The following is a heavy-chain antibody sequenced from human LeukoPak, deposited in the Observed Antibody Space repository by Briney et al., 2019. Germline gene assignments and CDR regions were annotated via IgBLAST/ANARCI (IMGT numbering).Heavy chain of an antibody. Sequence: SETLSLICTVSGGSISSYYWSWIRQPAGKGLEWIGRIYTGGSTNYNPSLKSRVTMSVDTSKNQFSLKLSSVTAADTAVYYCAKDVLLWFGESYNWFDPWGQGTLVTVSS. J-gene: IGHJ5*02. CDR2: IYTGGST. CDR3: AKDVLLWFGESYNWFDP. D-gene: IGHD3-10*01. CDR1: GGSISSYY. V-gene: IGHV4-4*07.